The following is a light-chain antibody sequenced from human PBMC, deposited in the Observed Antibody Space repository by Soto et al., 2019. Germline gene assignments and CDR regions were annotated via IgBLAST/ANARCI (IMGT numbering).Light chain of an antibody. CDR2: DVS. J-gene: IGLJ1*01. Sequence: QSALTQPASVYGSPGQSITISCTGTSSDVGGYNYVSWYQQHPGKAPKLMIYDVSNRPSGVSNRFSGSKSGNTASLTISGLQAEDEADYYCSSYTCSSTLVFGTGTKLTVL. CDR1: SSDVGGYNY. V-gene: IGLV2-14*01. CDR3: SSYTCSSTLV.